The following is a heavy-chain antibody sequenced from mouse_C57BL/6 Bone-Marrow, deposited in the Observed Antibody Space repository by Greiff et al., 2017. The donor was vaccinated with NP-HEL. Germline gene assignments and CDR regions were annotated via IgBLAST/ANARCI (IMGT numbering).Heavy chain of an antibody. CDR3: AADGNYGSYAMDY. CDR2: INPSSGYT. V-gene: IGHV1-4*01. Sequence: QVQLQQSGAELARPGASVKMSCKASGYTFTSYTMHWVKQRPGQGLEWIGYINPSSGYTKYNQKFKDKATLTADKSSSTAYMQLSSLTSEDSAVYYCAADGNYGSYAMDYWGQGTSVTVSS. J-gene: IGHJ4*01. D-gene: IGHD2-1*01. CDR1: GYTFTSYT.